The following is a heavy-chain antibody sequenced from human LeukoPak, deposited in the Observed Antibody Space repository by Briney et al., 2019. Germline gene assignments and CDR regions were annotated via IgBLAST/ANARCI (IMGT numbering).Heavy chain of an antibody. D-gene: IGHD3-3*01. Sequence: SVKVSCKASGGTFSSYAISWVRQAPGQGLEWMGGIIPIFGTANYAQKFQGRVTITTDESTSTAYMELSSLRSEDTAVYYCARAAERGNDFWSGYPDAFDIWGQGTMVTVSS. CDR1: GGTFSSYA. J-gene: IGHJ3*02. CDR2: IIPIFGTA. V-gene: IGHV1-69*05. CDR3: ARAAERGNDFWSGYPDAFDI.